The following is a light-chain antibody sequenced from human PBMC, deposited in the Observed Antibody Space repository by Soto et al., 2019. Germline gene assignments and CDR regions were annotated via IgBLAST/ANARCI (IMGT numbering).Light chain of an antibody. V-gene: IGKV3-20*01. CDR3: HQYDNAPQT. CDR1: QRVYSSY. J-gene: IGKJ2*01. CDR2: DAS. Sequence: IMLTQSPGTLSLSPGERVTLSCRASQRVYSSYLAWYQQRPGQAPRLLFYDASIRATGIPDRFSGSGSGTEFTLTISRLEPEDFAVYYCHQYDNAPQTYGQGTKVDIK.